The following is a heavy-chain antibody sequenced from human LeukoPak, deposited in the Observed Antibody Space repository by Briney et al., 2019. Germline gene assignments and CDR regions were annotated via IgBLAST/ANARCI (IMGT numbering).Heavy chain of an antibody. CDR2: IIPIFGTA. D-gene: IGHD6-6*01. CDR1: GGTFSSYA. J-gene: IGHJ5*02. V-gene: IGHV1-69*05. CDR3: AREHSSSSTGWFDP. Sequence: GASVKVSCKASGGTFSSYAISWVRQAPGQGLEWMGGIIPIFGTANYAQKFQGRVTITTDESTSTAYMELSSLRSEDTAVYYCAREHSSSSTGWFDPWGQGTLVTVSS.